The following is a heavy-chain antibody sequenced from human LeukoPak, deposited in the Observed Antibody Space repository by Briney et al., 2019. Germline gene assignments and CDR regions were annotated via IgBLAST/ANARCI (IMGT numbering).Heavy chain of an antibody. J-gene: IGHJ3*02. D-gene: IGHD1-7*01. CDR2: ISSSSSYT. CDR3: VSRITGTVLDAFDI. V-gene: IGHV3-11*06. Sequence: KPGGSLRLSCAASGFTFSDYYMSWIRQAPGKGLEWVSYISSSSSYTNYADSVKGRFTISRDNAKNSLYLQMNSLRAEDTAVYYCVSRITGTVLDAFDIWGQGTMVTVSS. CDR1: GFTFSDYY.